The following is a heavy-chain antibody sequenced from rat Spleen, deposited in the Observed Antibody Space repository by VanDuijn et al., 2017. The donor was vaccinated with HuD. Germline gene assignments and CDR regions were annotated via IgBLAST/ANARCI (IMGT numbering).Heavy chain of an antibody. Sequence: QVQLKESGPGLVQPSQTLSLTCTVSGFSLSNYGVFWVRQPPGKGLEWMGLIWGNGNTNYNSALKSRLSISRDTSKSQVFLKMNSLQTEDTGTYYCAGGGTTPFAYWGQGTLVTVSS. J-gene: IGHJ3*01. V-gene: IGHV2-13*01. CDR1: GFSLSNYG. D-gene: IGHD1-4*01. CDR3: AGGGTTPFAY. CDR2: IWGNGNT.